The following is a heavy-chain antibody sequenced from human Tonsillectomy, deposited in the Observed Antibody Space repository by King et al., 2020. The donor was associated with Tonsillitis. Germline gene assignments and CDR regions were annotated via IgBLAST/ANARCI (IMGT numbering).Heavy chain of an antibody. V-gene: IGHV4-39*01. CDR2: IHHSGST. D-gene: IGHD2-2*01. Sequence: QLQESGPGLVKPSETLSLTCNVSGGSISSGNHYWGWIRQPPGKGLAWIGSIHHSGSTFYNPSLKSRVSISVDTSKNQFSRKLTSVTAADTAIYYCARHGSSNYYFDNWGQGTLVTVSS. CDR1: GGSISSGNHY. CDR3: ARHGSSNYYFDN. J-gene: IGHJ4*02.